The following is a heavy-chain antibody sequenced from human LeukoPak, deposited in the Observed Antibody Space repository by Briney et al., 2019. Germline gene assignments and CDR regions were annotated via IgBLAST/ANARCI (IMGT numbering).Heavy chain of an antibody. J-gene: IGHJ4*02. D-gene: IGHD1-26*01. V-gene: IGHV3-48*04. Sequence: PGGSLRLSCAASGFTFSSYSMNWVRQAPGKGLEWVSYISSSSSTIYYADSVKGRFTISRDNAKNSLYLQMNSLRAEDTAVYYCAGDPLGIVGASYYFDYWGQGTLVTVSS. CDR2: ISSSSSTI. CDR3: AGDPLGIVGASYYFDY. CDR1: GFTFSSYS.